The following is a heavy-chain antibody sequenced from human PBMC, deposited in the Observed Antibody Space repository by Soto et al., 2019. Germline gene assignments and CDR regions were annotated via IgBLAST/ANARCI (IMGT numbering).Heavy chain of an antibody. Sequence: GASVKVSCKASGYTFTGYYMHWVRQAPGQGLEWMGWINPNSGGTNYAQKFQGWVTMTRDTCISTAYMELSRLRSDDTAVYYCAISLIAVAGSRNHLDYWGQGTLVTVS. CDR1: GYTFTGYY. CDR2: INPNSGGT. D-gene: IGHD6-19*01. J-gene: IGHJ4*02. CDR3: AISLIAVAGSRNHLDY. V-gene: IGHV1-2*04.